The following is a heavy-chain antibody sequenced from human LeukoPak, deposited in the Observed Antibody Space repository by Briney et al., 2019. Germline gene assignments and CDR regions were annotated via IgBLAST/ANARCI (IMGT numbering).Heavy chain of an antibody. D-gene: IGHD3-22*01. V-gene: IGHV3-53*01. J-gene: IGHJ4*02. CDR2: IYSGGST. CDR1: GFTFSINY. Sequence: GGSLRLSCAASGFTFSINYVSWVRQAPGKGLECVSVIYSGGSTYYADSVKGRFTISRDNSKNTLYLQMNSLRAEDTAVYYCARGDSSGYPVKDWGQGTLVTVSS. CDR3: ARGDSSGYPVKD.